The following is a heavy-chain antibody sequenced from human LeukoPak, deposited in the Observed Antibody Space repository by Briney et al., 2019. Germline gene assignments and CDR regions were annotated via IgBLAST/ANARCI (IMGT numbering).Heavy chain of an antibody. CDR3: ARERGYCSSTSCYSPYYYYYMDV. Sequence: PGGSLRLSCAASGFTFSSYSMNWVRQAPGKGLEWVSSISSSSYIYYADSVKGRFTISRDNAKNSLYLQMNSLRAEDTAVYYCARERGYCSSTSCYSPYYYYYMDVWGKGTTVTVSS. CDR2: ISSSSYI. V-gene: IGHV3-21*01. CDR1: GFTFSSYS. J-gene: IGHJ6*03. D-gene: IGHD2-2*01.